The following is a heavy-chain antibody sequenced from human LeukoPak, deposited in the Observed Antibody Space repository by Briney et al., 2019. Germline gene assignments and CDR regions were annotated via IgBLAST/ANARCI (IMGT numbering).Heavy chain of an antibody. D-gene: IGHD3-22*01. CDR1: GFTFDDYG. Sequence: PGGSLRLSCAASGFTFDDYGMSWVRQAPGKGLEWVAVISYDGSNKYYADSVKGRFTISRDNSKNTLYLQMNSLRAEDTAVYYCAKAVPLNDSSGYYFGYWGQGTLVTVSS. V-gene: IGHV3-30*18. CDR3: AKAVPLNDSSGYYFGY. J-gene: IGHJ4*02. CDR2: ISYDGSNK.